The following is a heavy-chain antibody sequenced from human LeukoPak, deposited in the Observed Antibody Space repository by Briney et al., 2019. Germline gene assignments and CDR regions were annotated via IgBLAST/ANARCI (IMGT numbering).Heavy chain of an antibody. D-gene: IGHD6-6*01. V-gene: IGHV4-4*07. CDR3: ARGGSYINSSPSFDY. CDR1: GGSVSSYY. CDR2: ISPTGST. J-gene: IGHJ4*02. Sequence: KPSETLSLTCTVSGGSVSSYYWSWIRQPARKGLEWIGRISPTGSTNYSPSLKSRVTMSGDTSKNQFSLKLSSVTAADTAVYYCARGGSYINSSPSFDYWGQGTLVTVSS.